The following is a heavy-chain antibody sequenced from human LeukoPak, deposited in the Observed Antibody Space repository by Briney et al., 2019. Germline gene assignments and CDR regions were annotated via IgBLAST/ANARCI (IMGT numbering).Heavy chain of an antibody. V-gene: IGHV1-69*05. CDR1: GGTFSSYA. Sequence: SVKVSCKASGGTFSSYAISWVRQAPGQGLEWMGGIIPIFGTANYAQKFQGRVTITTDESTSTTYMELSSLRSEDTAVYYCARDTYYYDSSGSYYYYYYMDVWGKGTTVTVSS. CDR2: IIPIFGTA. D-gene: IGHD3-22*01. CDR3: ARDTYYYDSSGSYYYYYYMDV. J-gene: IGHJ6*03.